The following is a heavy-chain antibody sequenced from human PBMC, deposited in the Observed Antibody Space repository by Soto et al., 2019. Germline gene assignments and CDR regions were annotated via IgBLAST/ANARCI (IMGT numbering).Heavy chain of an antibody. D-gene: IGHD2-2*01. V-gene: IGHV1-69*13. J-gene: IGHJ6*02. CDR1: GGTFSSYA. CDR2: IVPIFGTA. Sequence: SVKVSCKASGGTFSSYAISWVRQAPGQGLEWMGGIVPIFGTANYAQKFQGRVTITADESTSTAYMELSSLRSEDTAVYYCARDELYQLHRSHYYYYGMDVWGQGTTVTVSS. CDR3: ARDELYQLHRSHYYYYGMDV.